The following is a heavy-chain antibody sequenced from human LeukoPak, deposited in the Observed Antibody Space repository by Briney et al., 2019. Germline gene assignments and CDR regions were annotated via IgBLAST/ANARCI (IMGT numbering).Heavy chain of an antibody. CDR1: GVTFCVTL. Sequence: GGSLRLSCAASGVTFCVTLMHRVPQAPGKGLEYVSAISSNGGSTYYADSVKGRFTISRDNPKNTLYLQMSSLRAEDTAVYHCVKDEGCYYDSSGYPPWGQGTLVTVSS. CDR2: ISSNGGST. J-gene: IGHJ4*02. D-gene: IGHD3-22*01. CDR3: VKDEGCYYDSSGYPP. V-gene: IGHV3-64D*09.